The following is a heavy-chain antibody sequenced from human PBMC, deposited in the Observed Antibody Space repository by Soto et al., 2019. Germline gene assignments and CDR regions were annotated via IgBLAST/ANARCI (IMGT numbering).Heavy chain of an antibody. CDR1: EYTFTSCA. CDR2: INAGNGNT. D-gene: IGHD4-4*01. J-gene: IGHJ4*02. CDR3: ARELQGLYYFDY. Sequence: ASVKVSCKASEYTFTSCAMDWVRQAPGQSLEWMGWINAGNGNTKYSQKFQGRATITRDTSASTAYMELSSLRSEDTAVYYCARELQGLYYFDYWGLGTLVTVSS. V-gene: IGHV1-3*01.